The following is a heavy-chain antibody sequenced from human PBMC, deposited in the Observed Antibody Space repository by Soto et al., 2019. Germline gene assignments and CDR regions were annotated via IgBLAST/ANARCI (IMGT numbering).Heavy chain of an antibody. V-gene: IGHV2-5*02. D-gene: IGHD2-15*01. CDR1: GFSLSTSGVG. J-gene: IGHJ4*02. CDR2: IYWDDDK. Sequence: QITLKESGPTLVKPTQTLTLTCTFSGFSLSTSGVGVGWIRQPPGKALEWLALIYWDDDKRYSPSLKSRLTITTDTSKNQVVLTMTNMDPVDTATYYCAHSRTGGYCSGGSCYYLYYFDYWGQGTLVTVSS. CDR3: AHSRTGGYCSGGSCYYLYYFDY.